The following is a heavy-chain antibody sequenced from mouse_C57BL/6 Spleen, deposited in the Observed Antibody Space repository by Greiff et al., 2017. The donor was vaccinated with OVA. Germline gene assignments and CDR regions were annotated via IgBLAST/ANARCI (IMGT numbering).Heavy chain of an antibody. Sequence: QVQLQQPGAELVKPGASVKLSCKASGYTFTSYWMQWVKQRPGQGLEWIGEIDPSDSYTNYNQKFKGKATLTVDTSSITAYMQLSSLTSEDSAVYYCARGYYAMDYWGQGTSVTVSS. CDR1: GYTFTSYW. J-gene: IGHJ4*01. V-gene: IGHV1-50*01. CDR2: IDPSDSYT. CDR3: ARGYYAMDY.